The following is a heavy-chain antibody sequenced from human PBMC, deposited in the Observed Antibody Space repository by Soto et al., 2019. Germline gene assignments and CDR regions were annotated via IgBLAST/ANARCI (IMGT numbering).Heavy chain of an antibody. V-gene: IGHV3-21*04. J-gene: IGHJ4*02. CDR1: GFPFSSYS. Sequence: GGSLRLSCAASGFPFSSYSMNWVRQAPGKGLEWVSSISSSSGCIYYADSVKGRFTISRDNSKNTLYLQMNSLRAEDTAVYYCAKTVPAAMSCLDYWGQGTLVTVSS. CDR2: ISSSSGCI. D-gene: IGHD2-2*01. CDR3: AKTVPAAMSCLDY.